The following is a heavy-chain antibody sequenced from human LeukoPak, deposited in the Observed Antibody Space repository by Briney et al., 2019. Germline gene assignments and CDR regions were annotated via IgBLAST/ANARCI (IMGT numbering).Heavy chain of an antibody. CDR2: ISWDGGST. CDR3: ATITGDGAFDI. J-gene: IGHJ3*02. D-gene: IGHD7-27*01. V-gene: IGHV3-43D*03. Sequence: PGGSLRLSCAASGFTFDDYAMHWVRQAPGKGLEWVSLISWDGGSTYYADSVKGRFTISRDNSKNSLYLQMNSLRAEDTALYYCATITGDGAFDIWGQGTMVTVSS. CDR1: GFTFDDYA.